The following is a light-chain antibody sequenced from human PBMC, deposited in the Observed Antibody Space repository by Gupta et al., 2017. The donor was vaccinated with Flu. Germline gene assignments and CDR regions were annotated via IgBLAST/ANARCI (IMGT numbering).Light chain of an antibody. CDR3: QAWDSNTANYV. Sequence: SYDLTQPPSVSVSPGQTASITCSGDKLGDKYACWYQQKPGQSPALVIYQDRKRPSGIPERFSGSNSGSTATLTISGTQPMDEADYYCQAWDSNTANYVFGTGTKVTVL. J-gene: IGLJ1*01. CDR2: QDR. V-gene: IGLV3-1*01. CDR1: KLGDKY.